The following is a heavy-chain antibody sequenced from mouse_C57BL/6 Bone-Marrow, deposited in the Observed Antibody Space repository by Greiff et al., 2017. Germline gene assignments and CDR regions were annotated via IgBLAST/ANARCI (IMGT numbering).Heavy chain of an antibody. CDR2: ISYSGST. Sequence: VQLQQSGPGMVKPSQSLSLTCTVTGYSITSGYDWHWIRHFPGNKLEWMGYISYSGSTNYNPSLKSRISITHDTSKNHFFLKLNSVTTEDTATYYCARALYGSSYLDYWGQGTSVTVSS. V-gene: IGHV3-1*01. CDR3: ARALYGSSYLDY. D-gene: IGHD1-1*01. J-gene: IGHJ4*01. CDR1: GYSITSGYD.